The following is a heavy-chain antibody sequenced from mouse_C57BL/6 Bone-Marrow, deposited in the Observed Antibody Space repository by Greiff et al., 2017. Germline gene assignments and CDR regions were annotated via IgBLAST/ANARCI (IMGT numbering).Heavy chain of an antibody. CDR2: IDPENGDT. Sequence: VQLQQSGAEIVRPGASVKLSCTASGFNIKDDYMHWVKQRPEQGLEWIGWIDPENGDTEYASKFQGKATITADTSSNTAYLQLSSLTSEDTAVYYCTHYYYGSYYFDYWGQGTTLTVSS. V-gene: IGHV14-4*01. J-gene: IGHJ2*01. CDR1: GFNIKDDY. CDR3: THYYYGSYYFDY. D-gene: IGHD1-1*01.